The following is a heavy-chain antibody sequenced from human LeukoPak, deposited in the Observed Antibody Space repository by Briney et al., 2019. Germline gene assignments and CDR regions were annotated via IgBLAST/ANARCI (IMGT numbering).Heavy chain of an antibody. CDR1: GFTFSSYS. Sequence: GGSLRLSCAASGFTFSSYSMNWVRQAPGKGLEWVSSISSSSSYIYYADSVKGRFTISRDNAKNSLYLQMNSLRAEDTAVYYCARGDWGLATILTLFDYWGQGTLVTVSS. V-gene: IGHV3-21*01. CDR2: ISSSSSYI. J-gene: IGHJ4*02. D-gene: IGHD5-24*01. CDR3: ARGDWGLATILTLFDY.